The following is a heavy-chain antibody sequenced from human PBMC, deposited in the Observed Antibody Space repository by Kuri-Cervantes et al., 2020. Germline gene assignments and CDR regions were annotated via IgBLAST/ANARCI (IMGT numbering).Heavy chain of an antibody. Sequence: LSLTCAASGFTFSSYAMHWVRQAPGKGLEWVAVISYDGSNKYYADSVKGRFTISRDNAKNSLYLQMNSLRAEDTALYYCAKDRKYSGYDRFSGAFDIWGQGTMVTVSS. J-gene: IGHJ3*02. CDR1: GFTFSSYA. CDR3: AKDRKYSGYDRFSGAFDI. CDR2: ISYDGSNK. V-gene: IGHV3-30-3*01. D-gene: IGHD5-12*01.